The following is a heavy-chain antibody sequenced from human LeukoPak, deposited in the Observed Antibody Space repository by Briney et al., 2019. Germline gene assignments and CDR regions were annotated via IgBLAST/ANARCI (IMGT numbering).Heavy chain of an antibody. J-gene: IGHJ4*02. CDR1: GFTFSSYA. D-gene: IGHD5-12*01. CDR2: ISGSGGST. V-gene: IGHV3-23*01. CDR3: AKDRGRYSGYDYADY. Sequence: PGGSLRLSCAASGFTFSSYAMSSVRQAPGKGLEWVSAISGSGGSTYYADSVKGRFTISRGNSKNTLYLQMNSLRAEDTAVYYCAKDRGRYSGYDYADYWGQGTLVTVSS.